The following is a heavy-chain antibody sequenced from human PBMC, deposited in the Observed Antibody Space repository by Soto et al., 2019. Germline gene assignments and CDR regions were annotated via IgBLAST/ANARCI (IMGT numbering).Heavy chain of an antibody. CDR1: GFTFDDYA. CDR3: AKDPSPYYYDSSGYLDY. J-gene: IGHJ4*02. CDR2: ISWNSGSI. Sequence: GGSLRLSCAASGFTFDDYAMHWVRQAPGKGLEWVSGISWNSGSIGYADSVKGRFTISRDNAKNSLYLQMNSLRAEDTALYYCAKDPSPYYYDSSGYLDYWGQGTLVTVSS. D-gene: IGHD3-22*01. V-gene: IGHV3-9*01.